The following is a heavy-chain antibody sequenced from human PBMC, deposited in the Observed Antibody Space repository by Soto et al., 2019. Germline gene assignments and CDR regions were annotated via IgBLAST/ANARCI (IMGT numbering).Heavy chain of an antibody. CDR1: GFTFSVHW. CDR2: IKEDGSEK. D-gene: IGHD3-10*01. J-gene: IGHJ4*02. V-gene: IGHV3-7*01. Sequence: EVHLVESGGGLVQPGGSLRLSCAASGFTFSVHWMTWVRQAPGKGLEWVANIKEDGSEKYYVDSVKGRFTISRDNAKNSLYLQMNSLRVEDTAVYYCVTNSGSYWGQGTLVTVSS. CDR3: VTNSGSY.